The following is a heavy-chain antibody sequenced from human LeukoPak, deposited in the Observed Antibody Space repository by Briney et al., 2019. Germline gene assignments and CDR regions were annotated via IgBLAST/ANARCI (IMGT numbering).Heavy chain of an antibody. D-gene: IGHD2-15*01. CDR2: IYHSGST. CDR1: GYSISSGYY. CDR3: ASMTTLGYCSGGSCSSTDAFDI. V-gene: IGHV4-38-2*02. Sequence: SETLSLTCTVSGYSISSGYYWGWIRQPPGKGLEWIGSIYHSGSTYYNPSLKSRVTISVDTSKNQFSLKLSSVTAADTAVYYCASMTTLGYCSGGSCSSTDAFDIWGQGTMVTVSS. J-gene: IGHJ3*02.